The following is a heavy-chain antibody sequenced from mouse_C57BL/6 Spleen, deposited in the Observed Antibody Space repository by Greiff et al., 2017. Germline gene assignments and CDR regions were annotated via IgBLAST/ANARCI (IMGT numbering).Heavy chain of an antibody. D-gene: IGHD2-1*01. CDR2: IDPEDGDT. Sequence: VQLQQSGAELVKPGASVKLSCTASGFNIKDYYMHWVKQRTEQGLEWIGRIDPEDGDTKSAPKFQGKATITADTSSNTAYLQLSSLTSEDTAVYYCARVDCNFGGAYWYFAVWGTGTTVTVSS. CDR3: ARVDCNFGGAYWYFAV. CDR1: GFNIKDYY. V-gene: IGHV14-2*01. J-gene: IGHJ1*03.